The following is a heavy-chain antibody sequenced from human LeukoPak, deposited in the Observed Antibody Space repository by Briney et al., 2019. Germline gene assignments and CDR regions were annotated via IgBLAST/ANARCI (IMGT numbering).Heavy chain of an antibody. CDR2: IYYSGST. CDR3: ARGVIVGATGEKWFDH. V-gene: IGHV4-59*01. J-gene: IGHJ5*02. CDR1: GGSISSYY. Sequence: SETLSLTCTVSGGSISSYYWSWIRQPPGKGLEWIGYIYYSGSTNYNPSLKSRVTISVDTSKNQFSLKLSSVTAADTAVYYCARGVIVGATGEKWFDHWGQGTLVTVSS. D-gene: IGHD1-26*01.